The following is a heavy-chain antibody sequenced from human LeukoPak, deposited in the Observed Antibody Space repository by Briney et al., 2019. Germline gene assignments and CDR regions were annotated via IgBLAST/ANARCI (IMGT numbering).Heavy chain of an antibody. CDR3: ARGRKWLRSFDY. V-gene: IGHV4-34*01. CDR1: GFTFSSYA. Sequence: GSLRLSCAASGFTFSSYAMSWVRQPPGKGLEWIGEINHSGSTNYNPSLKSRVTISVDTSKNQFSLKLSSVTAADTAVYYCARGRKWLRSFDYWGQGTLVTVSS. D-gene: IGHD5-12*01. J-gene: IGHJ4*02. CDR2: INHSGST.